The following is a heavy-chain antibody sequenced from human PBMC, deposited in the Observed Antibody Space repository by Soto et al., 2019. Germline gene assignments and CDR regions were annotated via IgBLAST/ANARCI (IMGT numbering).Heavy chain of an antibody. D-gene: IGHD3-10*01. CDR1: GGSISSSRCH. CDR2: IKYSGTT. Sequence: SETLSLTCTVSGGSISSSRCHWGWIRQPPGKGLEWIASIKYSGTTFYNPSLKNRVTLSVDTSKNQFALKLSSVTAADTAVYYCARVSGSYYYGMDVWGQGTTVTVS. J-gene: IGHJ6*02. V-gene: IGHV4-39*06. CDR3: ARVSGSYYYGMDV.